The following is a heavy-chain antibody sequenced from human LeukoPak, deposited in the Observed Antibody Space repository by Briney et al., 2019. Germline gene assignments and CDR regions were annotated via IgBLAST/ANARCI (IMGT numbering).Heavy chain of an antibody. V-gene: IGHV1-69*05. CDR2: IIPIFGTA. J-gene: IGHJ5*02. CDR1: GDTFSSYA. Sequence: GSSVKVSCKASGDTFSSYAISWVRQAPGQGLEWMGGIIPIFGTANYAQKFQGRVTITTDESTSTAYMELSSLRSEDTAVYYCARSDRTIFGVAGANWFDPWGQGTLVTVSS. D-gene: IGHD3-3*01. CDR3: ARSDRTIFGVAGANWFDP.